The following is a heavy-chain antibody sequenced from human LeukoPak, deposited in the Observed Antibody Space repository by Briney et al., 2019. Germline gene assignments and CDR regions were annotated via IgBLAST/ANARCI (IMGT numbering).Heavy chain of an antibody. J-gene: IGHJ5*02. Sequence: PGGPLRLSCAASGFTFSSYAMSWVRQAPGKGLEWVSAISGSGGSTYYADSVKGRFTISRDNSKNTLYLQMNSLRAEDTAVYYCAKDHHNWNYHWFDPWGQGTLVTVSS. CDR2: ISGSGGST. CDR3: AKDHHNWNYHWFDP. CDR1: GFTFSSYA. D-gene: IGHD1-7*01. V-gene: IGHV3-23*01.